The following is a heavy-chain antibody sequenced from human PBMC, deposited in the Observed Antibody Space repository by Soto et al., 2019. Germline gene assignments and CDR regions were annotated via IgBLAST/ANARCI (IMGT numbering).Heavy chain of an antibody. D-gene: IGHD2-2*02. CDR3: ARPITYCSSTSCYTPGGYYYYGMDV. J-gene: IGHJ6*02. CDR2: IDPSDSYT. CDR1: GYGFTSYW. V-gene: IGHV5-10-1*01. Sequence: GESLKISCKGSGYGFTSYWISWVRQMPGKGLEWMGRIDPSDSYTNYSPSFQGHVTISADKSISTAYLQWSSLKASDTAMYYCARPITYCSSTSCYTPGGYYYYGMDVWGQGTTVTVSS.